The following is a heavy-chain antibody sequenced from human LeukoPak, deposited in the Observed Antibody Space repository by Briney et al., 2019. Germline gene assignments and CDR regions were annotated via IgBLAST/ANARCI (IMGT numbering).Heavy chain of an antibody. CDR3: ARIYCGGDCRGYYYHYYIDV. CDR1: GGSFSGYY. D-gene: IGHD2-21*02. V-gene: IGHV4-34*01. J-gene: IGHJ6*03. Sequence: SETLSLTCAVYGGSFSGYYWSWIRQPPGKGLEWIGEIDHSGSTNYNPSLKSRVTISVDTSKNQFSLKLSSVTAADTAVYYCARIYCGGDCRGYYYHYYIDVWGKGTTVTISS. CDR2: IDHSGST.